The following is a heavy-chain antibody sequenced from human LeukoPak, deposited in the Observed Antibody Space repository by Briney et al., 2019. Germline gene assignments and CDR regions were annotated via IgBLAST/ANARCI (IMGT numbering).Heavy chain of an antibody. CDR3: ARSGGVVRGVIRDWFDP. CDR2: IYYSGST. Sequence: SETLSLTCTVSGGSISSSSYYWGWIRQPPGKGLEWIGSIYYSGSTYYNPSLKSRVTMSVDTSKNQFSLKLSSVTAADTAVYYCARSGGVVRGVIRDWFDPWGQGTLVTVSS. D-gene: IGHD3-10*01. CDR1: GGSISSSSYY. V-gene: IGHV4-39*07. J-gene: IGHJ5*02.